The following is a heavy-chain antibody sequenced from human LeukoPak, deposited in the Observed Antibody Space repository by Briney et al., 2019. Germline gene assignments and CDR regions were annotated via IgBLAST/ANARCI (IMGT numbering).Heavy chain of an antibody. J-gene: IGHJ4*02. V-gene: IGHV1-69*05. CDR2: IIPIFGTA. CDR1: GYTFTGYY. D-gene: IGHD3-10*01. CDR3: ALYYYGSGSYSPFDY. Sequence: ASVKVSCKASGYTFTGYYMHWVRQAPGQGLEWMGGIIPIFGTANYAQKFQGRVTITTDESTSTAYMELSSLKSEDTAVYYCALYYYGSGSYSPFDYWGQGTLVTVSS.